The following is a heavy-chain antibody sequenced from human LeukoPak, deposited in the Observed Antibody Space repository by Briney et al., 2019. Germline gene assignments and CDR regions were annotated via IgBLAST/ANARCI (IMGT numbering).Heavy chain of an antibody. CDR1: GYTFTGYY. J-gene: IGHJ4*02. D-gene: IGHD6-19*01. CDR3: ARVSSRGWYVHPTLDY. V-gene: IGHV1-2*02. Sequence: ASVKVSCKASGYTFTGYYMHWVRQAPGQGLEWMGWINPNSGDTNYAQKFQGRVTVTRDTSISTAYMELSRMRSDDTAVYYCARVSSRGWYVHPTLDYWGQGTLVTVSS. CDR2: INPNSGDT.